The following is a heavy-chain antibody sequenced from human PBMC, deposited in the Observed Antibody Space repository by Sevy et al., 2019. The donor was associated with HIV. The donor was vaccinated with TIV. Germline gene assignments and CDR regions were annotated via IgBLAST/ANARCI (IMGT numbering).Heavy chain of an antibody. J-gene: IGHJ4*01. D-gene: IGHD3-3*01. V-gene: IGHV3-30*18. CDR2: ISYDGSNK. CDR1: GFTFSSYG. CDR3: AKDILGWAFDY. Sequence: GGSLRLSCAASGFTFSSYGMHWVRQAPGKGLEWVAVISYDGSNKYYADSVKGRFTISRDSFKNILYLQMDSLRVEDTAVYYCAKDILGWAFDYWGHGTLVTVSS.